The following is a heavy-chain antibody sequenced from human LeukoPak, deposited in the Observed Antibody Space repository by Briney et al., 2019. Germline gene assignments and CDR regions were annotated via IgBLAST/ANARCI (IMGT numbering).Heavy chain of an antibody. CDR3: ARENSSSWYEFGTDAFDI. V-gene: IGHV1-18*04. Sequence: GASVKVSCKASGYTFTSYYMHWVRQAPGQGLEWMGWISAYNGNTNYAQKLQGRVTMTTDTSTSTAYMELRSLRSDDTAVYYCARENSSSWYEFGTDAFDIWGQGTMVTVSS. CDR2: ISAYNGNT. D-gene: IGHD6-13*01. J-gene: IGHJ3*02. CDR1: GYTFTSYY.